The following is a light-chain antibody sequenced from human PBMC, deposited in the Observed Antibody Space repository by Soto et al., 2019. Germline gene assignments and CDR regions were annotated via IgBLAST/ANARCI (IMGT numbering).Light chain of an antibody. CDR3: QSYDNNHVV. CDR1: SSNIGAGYD. V-gene: IGLV1-40*01. CDR2: GNS. J-gene: IGLJ2*01. Sequence: QSVLTQPPSVSGAPGQRVTIYCTGSSSNIGAGYDVQWYQQLPGTAPKLLIYGNSNRPSGVPDRFSGSKSGTSASLAITGLQAEDEADYYCQSYDNNHVVFGGGTKLTVL.